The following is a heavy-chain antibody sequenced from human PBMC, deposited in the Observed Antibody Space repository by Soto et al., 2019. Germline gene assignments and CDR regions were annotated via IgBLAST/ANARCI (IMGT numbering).Heavy chain of an antibody. J-gene: IGHJ4*02. CDR1: GFTFSSYA. V-gene: IGHV3-23*01. D-gene: IGHD6-19*01. Sequence: GGSLRLSCVASGFTFSSYAMSWVRQAPGKGLEWVSAVSGSGDNTYYADSVKGRFTISRDNSKNTLYLQMSSLRAEDTALYYCAKRTFIAVAGTLDYWGQGTLVTVSS. CDR3: AKRTFIAVAGTLDY. CDR2: VSGSGDNT.